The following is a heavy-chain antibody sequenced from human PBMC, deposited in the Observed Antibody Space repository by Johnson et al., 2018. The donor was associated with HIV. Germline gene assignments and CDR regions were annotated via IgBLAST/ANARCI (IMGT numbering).Heavy chain of an antibody. J-gene: IGHJ3*02. D-gene: IGHD2-21*02. CDR1: GFPVSGDY. CDR3: APLRQEANCVGDCHWAI. CDR2: IYTDGTT. V-gene: IGHV3-66*01. Sequence: VQLVESGGGLVRPGGSLRLSCAASGFPVSGDYMSWVRQTPRKGLEWVSLIYTDGTTYYADSAKGGFTTSSNNSRNTLNLHMNRLSAHDPAIYYCAPLRQEANCVGDCHWAIWGQGTMVTVSS.